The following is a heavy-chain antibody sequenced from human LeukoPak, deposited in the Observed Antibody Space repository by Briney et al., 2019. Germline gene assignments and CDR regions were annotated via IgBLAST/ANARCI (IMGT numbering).Heavy chain of an antibody. J-gene: IGHJ4*02. CDR3: ARALHYYDSSGYNY. Sequence: ASVKVSCKVSGYTLAELSMHWVRQAPGKGLEWMGGFDPEDGETIYAQKFQGRVTMTRNTSISTAYMELSSLRSEDTAVYYCARALHYYDSSGYNYWGQGTLVTVSS. CDR2: FDPEDGET. V-gene: IGHV1-24*01. D-gene: IGHD3-22*01. CDR1: GYTLAELS.